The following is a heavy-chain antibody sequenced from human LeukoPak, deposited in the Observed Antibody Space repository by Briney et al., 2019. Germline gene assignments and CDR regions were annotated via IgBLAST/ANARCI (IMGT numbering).Heavy chain of an antibody. CDR1: GGSISSGGYY. CDR2: IYYSGST. J-gene: IGHJ4*02. CDR3: ARGDSSGYSYFDY. Sequence: SETLSLTCTVSGGSISSGGYYWSWIRQHPGKGLEWIGYIYYSGSTYYNPSLKSRVTISVDTSKNPFSLKLSSVTAADTAVYYCARGDSSGYSYFDYWGQGTLVTVSS. D-gene: IGHD3-22*01. V-gene: IGHV4-31*03.